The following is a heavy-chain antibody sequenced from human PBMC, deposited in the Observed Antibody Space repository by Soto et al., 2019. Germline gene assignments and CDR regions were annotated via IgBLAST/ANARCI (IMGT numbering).Heavy chain of an antibody. D-gene: IGHD2-15*01. CDR2: ISGSGGST. CDR1: GFTFSSYA. Sequence: GGSLRLSCAASGFTFSSYAMSWGRQAPGKGLEWVSAISGSGGSTYYADSVKGRFTISRDNSKNTLYLQMNSLRAEDTAVYYCAKDLWWDIVVVVAATRPNWFDPWGQGTLVTVSS. J-gene: IGHJ5*02. V-gene: IGHV3-23*01. CDR3: AKDLWWDIVVVVAATRPNWFDP.